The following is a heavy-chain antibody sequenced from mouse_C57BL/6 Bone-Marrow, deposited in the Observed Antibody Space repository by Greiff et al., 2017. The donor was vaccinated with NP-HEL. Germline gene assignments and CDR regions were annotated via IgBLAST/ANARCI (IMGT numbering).Heavy chain of an antibody. Sequence: QVQLQQPGAELVMPGASVKLSCKASGYTFTSYWMHWVKQRPGQGLEWIGEIDPSDSYTNYNQKFKGKSTLTVDKSSSTAYMQLSSLTSEDSAVYYCAREMITTVVDYYAMDYGGQGTSVTVSS. CDR2: IDPSDSYT. J-gene: IGHJ4*01. CDR1: GYTFTSYW. CDR3: AREMITTVVDYYAMDY. V-gene: IGHV1-69*01. D-gene: IGHD1-1*01.